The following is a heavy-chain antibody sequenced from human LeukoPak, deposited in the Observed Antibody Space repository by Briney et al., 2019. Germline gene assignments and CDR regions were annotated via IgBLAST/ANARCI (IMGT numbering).Heavy chain of an antibody. J-gene: IGHJ4*02. V-gene: IGHV3-49*04. CDR1: GFTFSNAW. CDR2: IRSKAYGGTT. Sequence: PGGSLRLSCAASGFTFSNAWMSWVRQAPGKGLEWVGFIRSKAYGGTTEYAASVKGRFTISRDDSKSIAYLQMNSLKTEDTAVYYCTRDEEIAADWGQGTLVTVSS. D-gene: IGHD6-25*01. CDR3: TRDEEIAAD.